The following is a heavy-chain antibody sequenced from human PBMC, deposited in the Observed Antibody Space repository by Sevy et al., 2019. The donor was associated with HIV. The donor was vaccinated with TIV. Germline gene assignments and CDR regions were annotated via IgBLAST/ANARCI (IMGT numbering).Heavy chain of an antibody. CDR2: INPNSGGT. D-gene: IGHD3-22*01. J-gene: IGHJ4*02. V-gene: IGHV1-2*06. CDR1: GYTFTAYY. Sequence: ASVKVSCKASGYTFTAYYVHWVRQAPGQGLEWMGRINPNSGGTNYAQKFQGRVTMTRDTSISTAYMELSGLRYDDMAVYHCARAYYYDISAYYFDHWGQGTLVTVSS. CDR3: ARAYYYDISAYYFDH.